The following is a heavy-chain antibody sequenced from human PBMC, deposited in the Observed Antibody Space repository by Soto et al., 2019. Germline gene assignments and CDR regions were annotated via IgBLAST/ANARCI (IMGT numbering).Heavy chain of an antibody. J-gene: IGHJ6*02. CDR3: QAAAGFYYYGMDV. V-gene: IGHV5-10-1*01. D-gene: IGHD6-13*01. CDR1: GYSFTSYW. CDR2: IDPSDSYT. Sequence: PGESLKISCKGSGYSFTSYWISWVRQMPGKGLEWMGRIDPSDSYTNYSPSFQGHVTISADKSISTAYLQWSSLKASDTAMSYCQAAAGFYYYGMDVWGQGTTVTVSS.